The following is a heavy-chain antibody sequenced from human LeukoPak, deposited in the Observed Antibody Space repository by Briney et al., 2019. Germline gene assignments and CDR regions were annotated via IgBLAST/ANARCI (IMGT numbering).Heavy chain of an antibody. CDR3: ARDAGASPYYFDY. CDR1: GYTFTGYY. CDR2: INPNSGVT. Sequence: ASVKVSCKASGYTFTGYYMHWVRQAPGQGLEWKGWINPNSGVTNYAQKFQGRVTMTRDTSISTAYMELSRLRSDDTAVYYCARDAGASPYYFDYWGQGTLVTVSS. V-gene: IGHV1-2*02. D-gene: IGHD1-26*01. J-gene: IGHJ4*02.